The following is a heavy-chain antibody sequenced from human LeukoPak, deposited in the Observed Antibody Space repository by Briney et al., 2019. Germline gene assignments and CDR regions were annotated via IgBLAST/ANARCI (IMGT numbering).Heavy chain of an antibody. V-gene: IGHV3-15*01. CDR1: GFTFSNAW. CDR3: TTDIQWPSRHIDY. Sequence: PGGSLRLSCAASGFTFSNAWMSGVRQAPGKGLEWVGRIKSKTDGGTTDYAAPVKGRFTISRDDSKNTLYLQMNSLKTEDTAVYYCTTDIQWPSRHIDYWGQGTLVTVSS. J-gene: IGHJ4*02. D-gene: IGHD5-12*01. CDR2: IKSKTDGGTT.